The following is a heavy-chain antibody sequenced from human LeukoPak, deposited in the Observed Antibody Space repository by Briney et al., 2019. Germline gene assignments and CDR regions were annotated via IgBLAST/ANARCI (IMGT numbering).Heavy chain of an antibody. Sequence: PSETLSLTYPVDGGSFSSYYWSWIRQPPGKGLEWIGEINHSGSTNYNPSLKSRVTISVDTSKNQFSLKLSSVTAADTAAYYCARTPPPRNILVVPAASELYYYMDVWGKGTTVTVSS. J-gene: IGHJ6*03. CDR2: INHSGST. CDR1: GGSFSSYY. V-gene: IGHV4-34*01. D-gene: IGHD2-2*01. CDR3: ARTPPPRNILVVPAASELYYYMDV.